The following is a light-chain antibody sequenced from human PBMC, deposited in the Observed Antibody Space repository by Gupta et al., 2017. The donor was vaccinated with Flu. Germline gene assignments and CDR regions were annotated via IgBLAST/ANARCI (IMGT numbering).Light chain of an antibody. J-gene: IGLJ3*02. Sequence: SYELTQTPSVSVSPGQPARITCSGDALPKQYAYWYQQKPGQAPVLVIYKDSERPSGIPERFSGASSRTTVTLTIRGVQAEDEADYYCQSADSSGTYPNWVFGGGTKLTVL. CDR1: ALPKQY. CDR2: KDS. CDR3: QSADSSGTYPNWV. V-gene: IGLV3-25*02.